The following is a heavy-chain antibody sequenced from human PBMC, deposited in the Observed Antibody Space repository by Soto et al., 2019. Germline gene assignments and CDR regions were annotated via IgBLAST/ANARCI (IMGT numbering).Heavy chain of an antibody. V-gene: IGHV6-1*01. D-gene: IGHD2-15*01. Sequence: PSQTLSLTCVISGDSVSSNGACWNWIRQSPSRGLQWQGRIYYRSKWFHDYAASVESRMAINPDTSRNQFSLQLNYVTPEDTAVYYCARVHCSAGTCLDGLDFWGQGTTVTVSS. CDR2: IYYRSKWFH. CDR1: GDSVSSNGAC. CDR3: ARVHCSAGTCLDGLDF. J-gene: IGHJ6*02.